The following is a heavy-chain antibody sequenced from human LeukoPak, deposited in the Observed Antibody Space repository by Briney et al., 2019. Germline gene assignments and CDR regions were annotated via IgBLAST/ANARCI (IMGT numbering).Heavy chain of an antibody. V-gene: IGHV4-59*01. CDR1: GGSISSYY. Sequence: SETLSLTCTVSGGSISSYYWNWIRQPPGKGLEWMGYIHYSGSTNYNPSLKSRRTISVDKSKNKFSLKLSSVTAADTAVYYCARATSGFDYDFWSGYYTYFDYWGQGTLVTVSS. CDR2: IHYSGST. D-gene: IGHD3-3*01. CDR3: ARATSGFDYDFWSGYYTYFDY. J-gene: IGHJ4*02.